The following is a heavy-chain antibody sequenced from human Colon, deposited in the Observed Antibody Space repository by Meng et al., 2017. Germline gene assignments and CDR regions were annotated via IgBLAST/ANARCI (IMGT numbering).Heavy chain of an antibody. J-gene: IGHJ4*02. D-gene: IGHD6-19*01. V-gene: IGHV4-4*02. CDR1: GVSIRRSHL. CDR3: ARHGGWHFDY. Sequence: QAGGQGRVARAGTPSRSWDRSGVSIRRSHLGSWVRQPPGKVLEWIGQTELGGTPYYHPSLESRVIMSLDKSKNQLSLRLTSVAAADTAVYYCARHGGWHFDYWGQGALVTVSS. CDR2: TELGGTP.